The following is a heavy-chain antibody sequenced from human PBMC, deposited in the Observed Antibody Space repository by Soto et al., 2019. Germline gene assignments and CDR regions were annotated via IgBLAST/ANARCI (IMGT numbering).Heavy chain of an antibody. J-gene: IGHJ4*02. Sequence: ASVKVSCKASGYTFISYGISWVRQAPGQEHKWMGWISAYNGNTNYAQKLQGRLTMTTDTSTGTDYVELRSLRSDDTAVYCCARDLAISGYSPRFDYCDQGTLLTVFS. D-gene: IGHD3-22*01. CDR3: ARDLAISGYSPRFDY. V-gene: IGHV1-18*01. CDR2: ISAYNGNT. CDR1: GYTFISYG.